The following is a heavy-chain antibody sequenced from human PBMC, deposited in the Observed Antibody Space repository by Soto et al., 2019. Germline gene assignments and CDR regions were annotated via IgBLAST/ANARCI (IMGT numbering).Heavy chain of an antibody. CDR2: IYYSGST. Sequence: SETLSLTCTVSGGSVSSGSHYWSWIRQPPGKGLEWIGYIYYSGSTNYDPSLKSRVTISVDTSKNQFSLKLSSVTAADTAVYYCARVATAMVDYWGQGTLVTVSS. V-gene: IGHV4-61*01. CDR3: ARVATAMVDY. CDR1: GGSVSSGSHY. J-gene: IGHJ4*02. D-gene: IGHD5-18*01.